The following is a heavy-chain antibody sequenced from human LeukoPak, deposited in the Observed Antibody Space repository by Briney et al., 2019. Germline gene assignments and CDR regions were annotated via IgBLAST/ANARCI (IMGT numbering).Heavy chain of an antibody. Sequence: GGSLRLSCAASGFTFSSDNMNWVRQAPGKGLEWVSSISSSSSYIYYADSVKGRFTISRDNAKNSLYLQMNSLRAEDTALYYCARSGTIFGAFDIWGQGTMVTVSS. J-gene: IGHJ3*02. CDR1: GFTFSSDN. V-gene: IGHV3-21*04. D-gene: IGHD3-3*01. CDR3: ARSGTIFGAFDI. CDR2: ISSSSSYI.